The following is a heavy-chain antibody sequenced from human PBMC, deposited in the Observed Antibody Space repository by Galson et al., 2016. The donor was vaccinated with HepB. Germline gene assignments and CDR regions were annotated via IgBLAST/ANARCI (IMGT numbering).Heavy chain of an antibody. D-gene: IGHD4-23*01. V-gene: IGHV3-33*03. CDR3: ASFFGGDSVGYFDY. CDR1: GFTFSSRG. Sequence: SLRLSCAASGFTFSSRGMHWVRQAPGKGLEWVAVIWYDGSKKYYIDSVKGRFTISRDNSKNTVYLQMNSLRVEDTAVYYCASFFGGDSVGYFDYWGQGTLVTVSS. CDR2: IWYDGSKK. J-gene: IGHJ4*02.